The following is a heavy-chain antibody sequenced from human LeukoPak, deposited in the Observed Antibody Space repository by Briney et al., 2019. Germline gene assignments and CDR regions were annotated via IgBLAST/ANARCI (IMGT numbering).Heavy chain of an antibody. CDR2: MNPNSGGT. D-gene: IGHD3-9*01. CDR1: GYTFTGYY. J-gene: IGHJ4*02. V-gene: IGHV1-2*02. Sequence: GASVKVSCKASGYTFTGYYMHWVRQAPGQGLEWMGWMNPNSGGTNYAQKFQGRVTMTRDTSISTAYMELSRLRSDDTAVYYCARDGGNYDILTGLGYYFDYWGQGTLVTVSS. CDR3: ARDGGNYDILTGLGYYFDY.